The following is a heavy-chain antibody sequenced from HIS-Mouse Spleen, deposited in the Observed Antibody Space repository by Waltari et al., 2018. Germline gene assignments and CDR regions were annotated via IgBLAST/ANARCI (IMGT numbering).Heavy chain of an antibody. D-gene: IGHD6-13*01. CDR2: IYYSGST. Sequence: PGLVKPSETLSLTCTVSGGSISSSSYYWGWIRQPPGKGLEWIGSIYYSGSTYYNPSLKSRVTISVDTSKNQFSLKLSSVTAADTAVYYCAREIPYSRSWYDWYFDLWGRGTLVTVSS. CDR1: GGSISSSSYY. V-gene: IGHV4-39*07. J-gene: IGHJ2*01. CDR3: AREIPYSRSWYDWYFDL.